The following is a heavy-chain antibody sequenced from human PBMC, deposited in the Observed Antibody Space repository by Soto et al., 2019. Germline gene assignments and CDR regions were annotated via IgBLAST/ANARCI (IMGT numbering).Heavy chain of an antibody. CDR1: GGSISSYY. J-gene: IGHJ3*02. CDR2: IYYSGST. D-gene: IGHD2-2*01. V-gene: IGHV4-59*01. Sequence: QVQLQESGPGLVKPSETLSLTCTVSGGSISSYYWSWIRQPPGKGLEWIGYIYYSGSTNYNPSLKSRVTISVDTSKNQFSLKLSSVTAADTAVYYCASGCSSTSCHFDIWGQGTMVTVSS. CDR3: ASGCSSTSCHFDI.